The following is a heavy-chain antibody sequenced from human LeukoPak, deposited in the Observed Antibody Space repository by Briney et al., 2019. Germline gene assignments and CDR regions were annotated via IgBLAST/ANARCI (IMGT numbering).Heavy chain of an antibody. CDR2: INHSGST. Sequence: SETLSLTCAVYGGSFSGYYWSWIRQPPGKGLEWIGEINHSGSTNYNPSLKSRVTISVDTSKNQFSLKLSSVTAADTAVYYCAKPRGCGSSSHYFDYWGQGTLVTVSS. V-gene: IGHV4-34*01. CDR3: AKPRGCGSSSHYFDY. J-gene: IGHJ4*02. CDR1: GGSFSGYY. D-gene: IGHD6-6*01.